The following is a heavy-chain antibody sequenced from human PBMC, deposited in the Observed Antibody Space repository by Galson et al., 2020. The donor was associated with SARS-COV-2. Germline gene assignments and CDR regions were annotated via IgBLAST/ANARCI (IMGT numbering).Heavy chain of an antibody. CDR1: GGSLSDHY. CDR2: INHLGST. CDR3: ARRVLAYDTATPYWYFDL. D-gene: IGHD2-21*01. V-gene: IGHV4-34*01. Sequence: SETLSLTCAVFGGSLSDHYWTWIRQSPGKGLEWIGEINHLGSTNYNPSLNSRLVMSVDTSKNQFSLSLNFVTAADTAVYYCARRVLAYDTATPYWYFDLWGLGALVTVSS. J-gene: IGHJ2*01.